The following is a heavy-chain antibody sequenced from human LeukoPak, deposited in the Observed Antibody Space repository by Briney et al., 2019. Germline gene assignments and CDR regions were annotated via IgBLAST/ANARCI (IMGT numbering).Heavy chain of an antibody. CDR1: GGSISSSSYY. Sequence: SETLSLTCTVSGGSISSSSYYWGWIRQPPGKGLEWIGSIYYSGSTYYNPSLKSRVTISVDTSKNQFSLKLSSVTAADTAVYYCARVALGAPRYFQHWGQGTLVTVSS. CDR3: ARVALGAPRYFQH. D-gene: IGHD1-26*01. J-gene: IGHJ1*01. CDR2: IYYSGST. V-gene: IGHV4-39*01.